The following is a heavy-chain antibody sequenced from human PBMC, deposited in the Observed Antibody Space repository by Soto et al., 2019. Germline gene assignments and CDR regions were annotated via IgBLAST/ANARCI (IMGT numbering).Heavy chain of an antibody. CDR1: GYSFVNFF. J-gene: IGHJ2*01. CDR2: VNPKRGGT. V-gene: IGHV1-2*06. D-gene: IGHD3-3*01. CDR3: ARASGLPGRFWYFHI. Sequence: QVQLVQSGAEVKKPGASVRVSCKTYGYSFVNFFLHWVRQAPGQGHEWMGLVNPKRGGTEYASNLQGRRTMTGDPSINTVYLDIGGLTSDDTAVLYFARASGLPGRFWYFHIWGRGTLVTVSP.